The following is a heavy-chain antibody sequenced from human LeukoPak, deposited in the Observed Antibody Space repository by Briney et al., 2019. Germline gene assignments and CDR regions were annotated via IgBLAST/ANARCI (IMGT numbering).Heavy chain of an antibody. CDR2: IVPIFGTA. D-gene: IGHD6-19*01. CDR1: GGTFSSYA. V-gene: IGHV1-69*05. CDR3: AVGFYIAVAGTSGFDY. Sequence: ASVKLSCKASGGTFSSYAISWVRQAPGQGLEWMGGIVPIFGTATYAQKFQGRVTITTDESTSTAYMELSSLRSEDTAVYYCAVGFYIAVAGTSGFDYWGQGTLVTVSS. J-gene: IGHJ4*02.